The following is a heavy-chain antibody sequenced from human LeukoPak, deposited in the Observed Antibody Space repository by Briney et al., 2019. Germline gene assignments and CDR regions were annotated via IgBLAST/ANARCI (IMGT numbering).Heavy chain of an antibody. V-gene: IGHV1-69*01. CDR3: ATGAAIRSYYYGMDV. CDR1: GGTFSSYA. J-gene: IGHJ6*02. CDR2: VIPIFGTA. D-gene: IGHD2-21*01. Sequence: SVKVSCKASGGTFSSYAISWVRQAPGQGLEWMGGVIPIFGTANYAQKFQGRVTITADESTSTAYMELSSLRSEDTAVYYCATGAAIRSYYYGMDVWGQGTTVTVSS.